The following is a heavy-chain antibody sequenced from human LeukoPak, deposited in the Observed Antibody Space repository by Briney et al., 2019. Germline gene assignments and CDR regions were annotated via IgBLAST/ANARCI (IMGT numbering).Heavy chain of an antibody. Sequence: SATLSLTCTVSGGSISSGGYYWSWIRQHPGKGLEWIGYIYYSGSTYYNPSLKSRVTISVDTSKNQFSLKLSSVTAADTAVYYCARVNPYSSGWYVGYWGQGTLVTVSS. CDR3: ARVNPYSSGWYVGY. V-gene: IGHV4-31*03. CDR2: IYYSGST. CDR1: GGSISSGGYY. D-gene: IGHD6-19*01. J-gene: IGHJ4*02.